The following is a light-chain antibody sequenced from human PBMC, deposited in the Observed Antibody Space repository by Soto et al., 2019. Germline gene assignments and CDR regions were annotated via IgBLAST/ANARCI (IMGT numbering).Light chain of an antibody. Sequence: EIVLTQSPCTLSLSPGERATLSCRASQSVRSSLAWYQQQPGQAPRLLIYQTSIRAAGIPDRFSGSGSGTDFTLTISRLEPEDFAVYYCQQYGSSPWTFGQGTKVDIK. CDR2: QTS. V-gene: IGKV3-20*01. J-gene: IGKJ1*01. CDR1: QSVRSS. CDR3: QQYGSSPWT.